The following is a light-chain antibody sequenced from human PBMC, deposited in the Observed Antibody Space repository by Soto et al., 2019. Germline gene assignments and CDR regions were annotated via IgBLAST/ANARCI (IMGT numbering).Light chain of an antibody. CDR1: SSDVGGYNY. Sequence: QSALTQPASVSGSPGQSITISCTGTSSDVGGYNYVSWYQQHPGKAPKLMIYDVSDRPSGVSNRFSGSKSGNTASLTISGLQAEDEADYYCSSYTGNSTVLFGGGTKVTVL. CDR2: DVS. V-gene: IGLV2-14*01. J-gene: IGLJ2*01. CDR3: SSYTGNSTVL.